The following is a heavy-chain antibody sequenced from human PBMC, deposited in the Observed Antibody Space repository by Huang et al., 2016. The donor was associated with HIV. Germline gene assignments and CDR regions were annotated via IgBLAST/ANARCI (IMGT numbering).Heavy chain of an antibody. J-gene: IGHJ4*02. V-gene: IGHV3-30*18. D-gene: IGHD6-13*01. CDR2: ITYEGKTK. CDR3: AKGGSAAAVLDF. Sequence: QVQLVESGGGVVQPGRSLRISCAASGFTFSLYGMHWVRQAPGKGGEGVAVITYEGKTKYYADSVKGRFTISRENAKTTLDLKMNRLRVEDTALYYCAKGGSAAAVLDFWGQGTLVTVSS. CDR1: GFTFSLYG.